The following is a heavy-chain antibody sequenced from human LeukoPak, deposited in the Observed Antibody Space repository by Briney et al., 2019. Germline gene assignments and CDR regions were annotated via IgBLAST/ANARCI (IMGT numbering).Heavy chain of an antibody. J-gene: IGHJ4*02. CDR2: IRYDGINK. Sequence: GGSLRLSCAASEFTFRTYGMHWVRQAPGKGLEWVAFIRYDGINKYYADSMKGRFTISRDNSKNTLYLQMNSLRAEDTAVYYCARRAGAYSHPYDYWGQGTLVTVSS. V-gene: IGHV3-30*02. D-gene: IGHD4/OR15-4a*01. CDR3: ARRAGAYSHPYDY. CDR1: EFTFRTYG.